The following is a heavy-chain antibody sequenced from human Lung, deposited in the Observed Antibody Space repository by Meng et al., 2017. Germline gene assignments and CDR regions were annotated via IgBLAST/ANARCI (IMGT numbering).Heavy chain of an antibody. CDR2: IYNSGST. V-gene: IGHV4-30-4*01. CDR1: GGSISSSNYY. J-gene: IGHJ2*01. CDR3: ARGQKGYFDL. Sequence: QGQLQEPGPGLVKPSQTRSLTCTVSGGSISSSNYYWSWIRQPPGKGLEWSGHIYNSGSTYYNPSLKSRITISVDTSKNQFSLKLSSVTAADTAVYYCARGQKGYFDLWGRGTLVTVSS.